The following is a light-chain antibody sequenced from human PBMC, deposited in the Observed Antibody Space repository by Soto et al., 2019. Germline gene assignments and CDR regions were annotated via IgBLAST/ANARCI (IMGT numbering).Light chain of an antibody. CDR1: QDIGHY. J-gene: IGKJ2*01. CDR2: DTS. V-gene: IGKV1D-8*01. CDR3: QQYYTFPLYT. Sequence: VIWMTQSPSFLSAIRGDRVTISCRMSQDIGHYLAWYRQKPGKAPGLLIYDTSRLQTGAPSRFSGSGSGTYFTLTISSLQSEDFATYYCQQYYTFPLYTFGQGTKLEI.